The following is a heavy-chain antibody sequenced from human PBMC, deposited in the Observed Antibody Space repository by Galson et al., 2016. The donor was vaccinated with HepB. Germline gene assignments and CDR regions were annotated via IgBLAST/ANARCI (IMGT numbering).Heavy chain of an antibody. CDR2: IYDSGST. D-gene: IGHD2-2*01. J-gene: IGHJ4*02. CDR1: GGSISSSSW. CDR3: ARRPPYCSSTSCSFDY. V-gene: IGHV4-4*02. Sequence: SETLSLTCAVSGGSISSSSWWGWVRQPPGKGLEWIGEIYDSGSTNYKPSLRSRVTMSLDKSKNQFSLKLRFVTAADTAVYYCARRPPYCSSTSCSFDYWGQGTLVTVSS.